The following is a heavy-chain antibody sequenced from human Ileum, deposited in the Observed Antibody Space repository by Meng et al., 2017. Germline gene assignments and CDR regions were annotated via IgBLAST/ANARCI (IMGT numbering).Heavy chain of an antibody. CDR3: VRGVNKYYYGMDV. D-gene: IGHD3-10*01. CDR1: GFTFSSYW. J-gene: IGHJ6*02. Sequence: GESLKISCAASGFTFSSYWMHWVRQAPGKGLVWVSRINSDGSSTSYADSVKGRFTISRDNAKNTLYLQMNSLRAEDTAVYYCVRGVNKYYYGMDVWGQGNTVTVSS. CDR2: INSDGSST. V-gene: IGHV3-74*01.